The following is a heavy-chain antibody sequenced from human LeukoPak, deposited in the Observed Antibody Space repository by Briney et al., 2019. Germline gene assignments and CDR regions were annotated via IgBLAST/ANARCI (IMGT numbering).Heavy chain of an antibody. CDR3: ASILDCRGGSCHVAVYI. CDR2: INHSGST. D-gene: IGHD2-15*01. V-gene: IGHV4-34*01. Sequence: ETSATLSLTCAAYGGSVSGYYWSWIRQPPGKRLEWIVEINHSGSTNYNPSLKSRVTISVDTSKNQFSLKVSSVTAADTAVYYCASILDCRGGSCHVAVYIWGEGTMVTVSS. CDR1: GGSVSGYY. J-gene: IGHJ3*02.